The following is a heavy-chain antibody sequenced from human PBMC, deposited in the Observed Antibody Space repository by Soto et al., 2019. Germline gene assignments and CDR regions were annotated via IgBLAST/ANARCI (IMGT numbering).Heavy chain of an antibody. CDR2: IYWDDDQ. Sequence: QITLKESGPTLVKPTQTLTLTCTFSGFSLSTDGVGVGWIRQPPGKALEWLALIYWDDDQRYSPSLKTRLTHTQDTSKNQVVLTMPNMDPVDTATYYCAHAYGGTSWPNDAFDVWGQGTVVTLSS. CDR3: AHAYGGTSWPNDAFDV. D-gene: IGHD2-2*01. CDR1: GFSLSTDGVG. V-gene: IGHV2-5*02. J-gene: IGHJ3*01.